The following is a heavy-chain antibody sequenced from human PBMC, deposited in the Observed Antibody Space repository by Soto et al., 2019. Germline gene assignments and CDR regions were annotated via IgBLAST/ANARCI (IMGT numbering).Heavy chain of an antibody. J-gene: IGHJ4*02. V-gene: IGHV3-15*01. CDR1: RFAFNKAW. Sequence: PGGSLTLACATSRFAFNKAWMSWVPQATGKGLEWVGRIKSKTDGETTDYAAPVKGRFTISRDDSKNTLYLQMNSLKTDDTAVYYCTTNTVVDYWGQGT. CDR2: IKSKTDGETT. D-gene: IGHD4-4*01. CDR3: TTNTVVDY.